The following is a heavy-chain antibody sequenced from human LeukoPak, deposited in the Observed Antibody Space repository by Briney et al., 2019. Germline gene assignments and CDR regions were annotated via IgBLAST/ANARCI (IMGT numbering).Heavy chain of an antibody. CDR1: GGSISSSSYY. CDR3: ARPDYGDPNWFDP. J-gene: IGHJ5*02. CDR2: IYYNGST. D-gene: IGHD4/OR15-4a*01. Sequence: SETLSLTCTVSGGSISSSSYYWGWIRQPPGKGLEWIGSIYYNGSTYYNPSLKSRVTISVDTSKNQFSLKLSSVTAADTAVYYCARPDYGDPNWFDPWGQGTLVTVPS. V-gene: IGHV4-39*01.